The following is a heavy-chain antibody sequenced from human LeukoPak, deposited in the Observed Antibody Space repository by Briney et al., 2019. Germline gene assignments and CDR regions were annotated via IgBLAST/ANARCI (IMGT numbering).Heavy chain of an antibody. D-gene: IGHD5-18*01. J-gene: IGHJ6*03. V-gene: IGHV4-59*12. CDR1: GGSISSYY. CDR2: IYYTGST. CDR3: ARDLGGYSDGSYYYYMDV. Sequence: TSETLSLTCTVSGGSISSYYCSWIRQPPGKGLEWIAYIYYTGSTDHNPSLKSRVTMSVDASKNQFSLKLSSVTAADTAVYYCARDLGGYSDGSYYYYMDVWGKGTTVTVSS.